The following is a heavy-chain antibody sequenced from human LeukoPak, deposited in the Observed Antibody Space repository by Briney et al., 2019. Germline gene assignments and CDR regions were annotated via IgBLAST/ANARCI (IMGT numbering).Heavy chain of an antibody. CDR1: GGSISSSSYY. Sequence: PSETLSLTCTVSGGSISSSSYYWGWIRQPPGKGLEWIGSIYYSGSTYYNPSLKSRVTISVDTSKNQLSLKLSSVTAADTAVYYCARDNYYDSSGENDYWGQGTLVTVSS. V-gene: IGHV4-39*07. CDR2: IYYSGST. CDR3: ARDNYYDSSGENDY. D-gene: IGHD3-22*01. J-gene: IGHJ4*02.